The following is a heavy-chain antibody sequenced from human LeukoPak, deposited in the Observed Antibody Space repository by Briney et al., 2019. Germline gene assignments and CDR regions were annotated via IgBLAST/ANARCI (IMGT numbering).Heavy chain of an antibody. J-gene: IGHJ4*02. D-gene: IGHD3-9*01. Sequence: GRSLRLSCAASGFTFSNFAMHWVRQAPGKGLEWVAIISYDGSNQYYADSVKGRFTISRDSSQNTLYLQMNSLRAEDTAVYYCARELTGYWQQYWGQETLVTVSS. V-gene: IGHV3-30*04. CDR2: ISYDGSNQ. CDR3: ARELTGYWQQY. CDR1: GFTFSNFA.